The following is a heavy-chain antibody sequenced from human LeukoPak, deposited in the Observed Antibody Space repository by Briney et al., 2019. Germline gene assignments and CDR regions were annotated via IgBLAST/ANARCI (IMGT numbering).Heavy chain of an antibody. CDR2: INPNSGGT. V-gene: IGHV1-2*02. Sequence: GASVKVSCKASGYTFTGYYMHWVRQAPGQGLEWMGWINPNSGGTNYAQKFQGRVTMTRDTSISTAYMELRSLRSDDTAVYYCARASGDYSYYYYYMDVWGKGTTVTISS. CDR1: GYTFTGYY. J-gene: IGHJ6*03. CDR3: ARASGDYSYYYYYMDV. D-gene: IGHD4-17*01.